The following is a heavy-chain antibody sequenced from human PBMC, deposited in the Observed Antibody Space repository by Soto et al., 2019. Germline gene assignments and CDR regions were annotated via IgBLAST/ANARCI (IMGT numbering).Heavy chain of an antibody. CDR3: ARGASGYSYV. D-gene: IGHD5-18*01. V-gene: IGHV4-34*01. CDR2: INHSGST. J-gene: IGHJ4*02. CDR1: GGSFSGYY. Sequence: SETLSLTCAVYGGSFSGYYWSWIRQPPGKGLEWIGEINHSGSTNYNPSLKSRVTISVDTSKNQFSLKLSSVTAADTAVYYCARGASGYSYVWGQGTLVTVSS.